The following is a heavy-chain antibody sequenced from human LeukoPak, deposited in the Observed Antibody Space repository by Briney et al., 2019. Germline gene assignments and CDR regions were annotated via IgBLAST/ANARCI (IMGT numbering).Heavy chain of an antibody. J-gene: IGHJ4*02. CDR2: INDNGGST. CDR1: GFTFNSYA. D-gene: IGHD1-1*01. CDR3: ARDQDWNDRGGLDY. Sequence: GGSLRLSCAASGFTFNSYAMNWVRQAPGKGLGWVSGINDNGGSTYYADSVKGRFTISRDNSKNSLYLQMSSLRAEDTAVYYCARDQDWNDRGGLDYWGQGTLVIVSS. V-gene: IGHV3-23*01.